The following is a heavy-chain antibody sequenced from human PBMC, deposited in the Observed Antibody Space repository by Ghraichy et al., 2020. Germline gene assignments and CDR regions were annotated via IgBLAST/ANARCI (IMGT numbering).Heavy chain of an antibody. CDR3: ARQGIGITFGGVIVTPPGDY. Sequence: SETLSLTCTVSGGSISSSSYYWGWIRQPPGKGLEWIGSIYYSGSTYYNPSLKSRVTISVDTSKNQFSLKLSSVTAADTAVYYCARQGIGITFGGVIVTPPGDYWGRGTLVTVSS. V-gene: IGHV4-39*01. D-gene: IGHD3-16*02. CDR1: GGSISSSSYY. CDR2: IYYSGST. J-gene: IGHJ4*02.